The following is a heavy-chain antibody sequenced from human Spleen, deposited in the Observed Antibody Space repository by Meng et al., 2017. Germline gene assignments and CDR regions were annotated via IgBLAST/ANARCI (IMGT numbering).Heavy chain of an antibody. CDR3: ARSAYAINNWFDP. J-gene: IGHJ5*02. CDR1: GGSISSGGYY. D-gene: IGHD3-9*01. CDR2: IYYSGST. V-gene: IGHV4-31*01. Sequence: QVHLQESGPGLVKPSQTLSLTCTVSGGSISSGGYYWSWIRQHPGKGLEWIGYIYYSGSTYYNPSLKSLVTISVDTSKNQFSLKLSSVTAADTAVYYCARSAYAINNWFDPWGQGTLVTSPQ.